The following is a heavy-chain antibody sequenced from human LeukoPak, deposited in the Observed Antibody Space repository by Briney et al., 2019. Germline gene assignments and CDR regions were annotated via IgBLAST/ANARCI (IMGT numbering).Heavy chain of an antibody. J-gene: IGHJ5*02. D-gene: IGHD2-15*01. CDR3: AGSRRRSLNWFDP. V-gene: IGHV4-59*01. CDR2: IYYRGST. CDR1: GGSISSYY. Sequence: SETLSLTCTVSGGSISSYYWSWIRQPPGKGLEWIGYIYYRGSTNYNPSLKSRVTISVDTSKNQFSLKLSSVTAADTAVYYCAGSRRRSLNWFDPRGQGTLVTVSP.